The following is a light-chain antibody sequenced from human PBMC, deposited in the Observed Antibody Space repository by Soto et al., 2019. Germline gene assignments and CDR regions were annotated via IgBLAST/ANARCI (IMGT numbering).Light chain of an antibody. Sequence: QSVLTQPASVSGSSGQSITISCSGTNSDIGSYNYVSWYLQHPGKAPKLIVFEVSNRPSGISDRFSGSKSGNTAYLTTSGLQTEDEAVYYCNSFTSSNTLPYVFGTGTKVTVL. CDR1: NSDIGSYNY. V-gene: IGLV2-14*01. J-gene: IGLJ1*01. CDR3: NSFTSSNTLPYV. CDR2: EVS.